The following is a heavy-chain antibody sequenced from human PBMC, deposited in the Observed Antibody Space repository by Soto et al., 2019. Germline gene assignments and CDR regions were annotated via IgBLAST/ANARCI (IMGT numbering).Heavy chain of an antibody. J-gene: IGHJ4*02. CDR1: GDSMNNFY. Sequence: SETLSLTCTVSGDSMNNFYWSWIRQPPGNTLEWIGNIFYTGSTTYNPSLESRITMSVDTSKNQFSLRLSSVSAADTAVYFCAKYRRTAAEGYTLDYWGRGTLVTVSS. CDR3: AKYRRTAAEGYTLDY. CDR2: IFYTGST. V-gene: IGHV4-59*01. D-gene: IGHD6-13*01.